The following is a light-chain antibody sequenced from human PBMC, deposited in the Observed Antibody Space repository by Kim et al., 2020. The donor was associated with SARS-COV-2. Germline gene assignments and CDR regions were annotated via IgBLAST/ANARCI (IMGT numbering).Light chain of an antibody. CDR1: KLGDKY. CDR3: QAWDSSTWV. J-gene: IGLJ3*02. CDR2: RDN. V-gene: IGLV3-1*01. Sequence: SYELTQPPSVSVSPGQTASITCSGDKLGDKYACWYQQKPGQSPVLVIYRDNQRPSGIPERFSGSNSGNTATLTISGTQAMDEADYYCQAWDSSTWVFGGGTQLTV.